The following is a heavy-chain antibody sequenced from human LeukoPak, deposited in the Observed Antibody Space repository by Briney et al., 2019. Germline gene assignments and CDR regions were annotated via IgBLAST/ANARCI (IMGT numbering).Heavy chain of an antibody. V-gene: IGHV3-21*01. Sequence: GGSLRLSCAASGFTFSSYAMSWVRQAPGKGLEWVSSISSSSSYIYYADSVKGRFTISRDNAKNSLYLQMNSLRAEDTAVYYCARIYYDFWSGYSISKVDYWGQGTLVTVSS. D-gene: IGHD3-3*01. CDR3: ARIYYDFWSGYSISKVDY. CDR1: GFTFSSYA. J-gene: IGHJ4*02. CDR2: ISSSSSYI.